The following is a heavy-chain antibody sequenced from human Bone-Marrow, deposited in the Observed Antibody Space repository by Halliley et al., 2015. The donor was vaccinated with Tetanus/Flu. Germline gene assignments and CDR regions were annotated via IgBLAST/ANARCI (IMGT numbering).Heavy chain of an antibody. CDR3: ARGPYCSSTSCYYFDS. V-gene: IGHV4-30-4*01. Sequence: GNIFYSGTPYYNPSLKSRATISIDPSKNQFSLQLDSVTAADTAVYYCARGPYCSSTSCYYFDSWGQGTLVTVSS. J-gene: IGHJ4*02. D-gene: IGHD2-2*01. CDR2: IFYSGTP.